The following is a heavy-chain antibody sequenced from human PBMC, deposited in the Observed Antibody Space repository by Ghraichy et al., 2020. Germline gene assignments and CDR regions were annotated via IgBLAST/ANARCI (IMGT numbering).Heavy chain of an antibody. D-gene: IGHD5-24*01. Sequence: GGSLRLSCTASGFTFGDYAMSWFRQAPGKGLEWVGFIRSKAYGGITAYAASVKCRFTISRDDSKSIAYLQMNSLKTEDTAVYYCTRGYVEMATIGVHWGQGTLVTVSS. CDR2: IRSKAYGGIT. J-gene: IGHJ4*02. CDR1: GFTFGDYA. V-gene: IGHV3-49*03. CDR3: TRGYVEMATIGVH.